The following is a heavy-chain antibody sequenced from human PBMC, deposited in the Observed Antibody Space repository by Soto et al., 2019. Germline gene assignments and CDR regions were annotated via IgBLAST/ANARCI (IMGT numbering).Heavy chain of an antibody. Sequence: EVQLVESGGALVQPGGSLRLSCAASGFTFSDYEMNWVRQAPGKGLEWVSYISGSSSTIYYEDSVKGRFTFSRDNAKNSLYLQMHSLRVADTAVYYCAREGGFDWFDPWGQGTLDTVSS. V-gene: IGHV3-48*03. CDR3: AREGGFDWFDP. CDR1: GFTFSDYE. D-gene: IGHD3-10*01. J-gene: IGHJ5*02. CDR2: ISGSSSTI.